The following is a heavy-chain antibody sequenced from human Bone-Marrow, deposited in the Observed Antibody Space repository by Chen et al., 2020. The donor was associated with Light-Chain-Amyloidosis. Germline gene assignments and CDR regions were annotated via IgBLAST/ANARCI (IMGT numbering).Heavy chain of an antibody. D-gene: IGHD3-22*01. J-gene: IGHJ4*02. CDR2: IYYSGST. V-gene: IGHV4-61*01. CDR1: GGSVSSGSYY. CDR3: ARVQDHYYDSSGYYYFDY. Sequence: QVQLQESGPGLVKPSETLSLTCTVSGGSVSSGSYYWSWIRQPPGKGLEWIGYIYYSGSTNYNPSLKSRVTISVDTSKNQFSLKLSSATAADTAVYYCARVQDHYYDSSGYYYFDYWGQGTLVTVSS.